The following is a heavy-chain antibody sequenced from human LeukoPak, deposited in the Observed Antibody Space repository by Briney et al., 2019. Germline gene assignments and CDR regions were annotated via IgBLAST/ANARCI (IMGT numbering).Heavy chain of an antibody. CDR2: IKEDGSDK. V-gene: IGHV3-7*01. J-gene: IGHJ4*02. Sequence: PGGSLRLSCAASGFSLSHHWMNWVRQAPREGLEWVASIKEDGSDKYYVDAVKGRFTISRDNTKNSMDLQMTRLTAEDTAVYYCATLNSFGNDYWGQGVLVTVSS. D-gene: IGHD5-18*01. CDR3: ATLNSFGNDY. CDR1: GFSLSHHW.